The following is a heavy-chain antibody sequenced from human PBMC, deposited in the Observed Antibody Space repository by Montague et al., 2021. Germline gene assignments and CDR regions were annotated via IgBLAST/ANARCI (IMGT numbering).Heavy chain of an antibody. V-gene: IGHV4-34*01. Sequence: SETLSLTCAVYGGSFSSYYWSWIRQSPGRGLGWIGEINNHGAINHSSSLKNRVTFSVATAKTQFSLNLNPVNAADTGISYCARGRRLGKISMAAGVCPHLDYWGQGTLVTVSS. CDR1: GGSFSSYY. CDR2: INNHGAI. J-gene: IGHJ4*02. CDR3: ARGRRLGKISMAAGVCPHLDY. D-gene: IGHD3-10*01.